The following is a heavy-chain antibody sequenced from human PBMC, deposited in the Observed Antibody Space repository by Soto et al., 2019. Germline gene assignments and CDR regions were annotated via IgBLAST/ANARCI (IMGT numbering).Heavy chain of an antibody. D-gene: IGHD2-8*02. V-gene: IGHV3-15*07. CDR1: GFTFIDGW. CDR2: IKSKISGGTA. Sequence: EVQLVESGGGLVKPGGSLRLSCAASGFTFIDGWMNWVRQAPGKGLEWVGRIKSKISGGTADYVAPVIGRFTISRDDSRNTVHLQINSLKIEDTAVYYCTTTGGHLHSDPFDYWGQGAMVTVSS. J-gene: IGHJ4*02. CDR3: TTTGGHLHSDPFDY.